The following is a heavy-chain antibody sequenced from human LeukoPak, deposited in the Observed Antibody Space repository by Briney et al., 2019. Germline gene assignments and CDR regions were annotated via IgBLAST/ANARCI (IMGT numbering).Heavy chain of an antibody. J-gene: IGHJ5*02. D-gene: IGHD3-16*02. V-gene: IGHV3-30*18. CDR3: AKTREGNHRYPLDL. CDR2: ISFDGSNK. CDR1: GFTFSDYG. Sequence: GGSLRLSCAVSGFTFSDYGMHWVRQAPGKGLEWVAVISFDGSNKYYADSVKGRFTISRDNSKNTLYLQMSSLRAEDTAVYYCAKTREGNHRYPLDLWGQGTLVTVSS.